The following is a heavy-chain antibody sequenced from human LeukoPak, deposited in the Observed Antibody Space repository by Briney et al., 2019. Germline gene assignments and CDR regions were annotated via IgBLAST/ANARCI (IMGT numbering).Heavy chain of an antibody. D-gene: IGHD2-2*01. J-gene: IGHJ4*02. CDR3: ATGWVVPAAPLFDY. CDR1: GYTLTELS. Sequence: ASVKVSCKVSGYTLTELSMHWVRQAPGKGLEWMGGFDPEDGETIYAQKFRGRVTMTEDTSTDTAYMELSSLRSEDTAVYYCATGWVVPAAPLFDYWGQGTLVTVSS. V-gene: IGHV1-24*01. CDR2: FDPEDGET.